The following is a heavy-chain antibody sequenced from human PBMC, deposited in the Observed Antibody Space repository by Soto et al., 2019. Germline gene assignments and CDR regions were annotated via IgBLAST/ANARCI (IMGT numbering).Heavy chain of an antibody. Sequence: QVQLQESGPGLVKPSETLSLNCNVSGASISSYIWSWIRQPPGRGLEWIGYIYDSGSTDYNPSLKSRVTFSVAPSTDQLSLKLSAVTAADTAIYSCASLPDLYGSGDYSSAYGSWGPGILVTVSS. CDR3: ASLPDLYGSGDYSSAYGS. J-gene: IGHJ5*02. CDR1: GASISSYI. CDR2: IYDSGST. V-gene: IGHV4-59*01. D-gene: IGHD3-22*01.